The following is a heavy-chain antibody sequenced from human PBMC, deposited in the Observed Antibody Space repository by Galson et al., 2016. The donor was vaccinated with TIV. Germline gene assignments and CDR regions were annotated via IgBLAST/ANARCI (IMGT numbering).Heavy chain of an antibody. CDR3: ARIIGYWVGYYTMDA. D-gene: IGHD2-8*02. Sequence: SLRLSCAASGFTFSGHSMNWVRQAPGKGLEWVSSISNSGDYIYYSDSMMGRFTISRDNAKKSLYLQMHSLRAEDTAVYYCARIIGYWVGYYTMDAWGQGTTVTVSS. J-gene: IGHJ6*02. V-gene: IGHV3-21*01. CDR1: GFTFSGHS. CDR2: ISNSGDYI.